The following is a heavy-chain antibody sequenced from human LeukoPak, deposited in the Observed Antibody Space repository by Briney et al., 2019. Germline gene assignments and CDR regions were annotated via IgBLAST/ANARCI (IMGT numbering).Heavy chain of an antibody. V-gene: IGHV1-69*01. CDR2: IIPIFGTA. CDR3: AREIDVRSDPILWFGETSFDP. Sequence: ASVKVSCKASGGTFSNSAISWVRQAPGQGLEWMGGIIPIFGTANYAQRFQGRVTITADESTTTAYMEVSSLRSEDTAVYYCAREIDVRSDPILWFGETSFDPWGQGTLVTVSS. D-gene: IGHD3-10*01. J-gene: IGHJ5*02. CDR1: GGTFSNSA.